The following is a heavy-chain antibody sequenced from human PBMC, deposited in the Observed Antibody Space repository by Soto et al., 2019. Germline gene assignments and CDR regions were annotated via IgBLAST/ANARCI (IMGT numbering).Heavy chain of an antibody. CDR3: ARVVPGAEAWFGP. D-gene: IGHD2-2*01. Sequence: ASVKVSCKTSGYTFSKYGITWVGQAPGQPLEWLGWISLYSDGTNYAQKFQGRVSMTTDTSTTTAYMELRSLRSDDTAVYYCARVVPGAEAWFGPWGQGTLVTVSS. CDR2: ISLYSDGT. V-gene: IGHV1-18*01. CDR1: GYTFSKYG. J-gene: IGHJ5*02.